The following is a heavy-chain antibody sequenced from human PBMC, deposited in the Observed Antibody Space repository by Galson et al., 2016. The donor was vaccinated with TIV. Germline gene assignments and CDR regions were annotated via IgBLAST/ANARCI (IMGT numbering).Heavy chain of an antibody. Sequence: CAISGDSVSGNTAAWNWVRQSPSRGLEWLGRTYYTSKWNTDYAVSVKGRIIIRPDTSMNQVSLQLSSVIPDDTAVYYCSRGNRNYGMGGAMDVWGRGATVTVSS. J-gene: IGHJ6*02. CDR2: TYYTSKWNT. CDR1: GDSVSGNTAA. V-gene: IGHV6-1*01. CDR3: SRGNRNYGMGGAMDV. D-gene: IGHD1-7*01.